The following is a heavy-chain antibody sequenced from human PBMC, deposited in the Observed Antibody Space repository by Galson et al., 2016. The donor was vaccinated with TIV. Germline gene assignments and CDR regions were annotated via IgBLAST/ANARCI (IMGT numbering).Heavy chain of an antibody. CDR2: IVPMFGTT. V-gene: IGHV1-69*13. Sequence: SVKVSCKASGVTFSYFAFSWVRQAPGQGLEWMGGIVPMFGTTNYAQKFQGRVTISADESTTTAYLELSSLRSEDTAVYYGAIGRGIYDSSGYFLFDHWGQGTLVTVSS. D-gene: IGHD3-22*01. CDR1: GVTFSYFA. J-gene: IGHJ5*02. CDR3: AIGRGIYDSSGYFLFDH.